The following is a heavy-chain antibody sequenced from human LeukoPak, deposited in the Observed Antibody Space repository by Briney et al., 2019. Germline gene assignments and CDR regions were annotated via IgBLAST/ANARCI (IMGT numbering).Heavy chain of an antibody. V-gene: IGHV5-51*01. CDR1: GYSFTSYW. D-gene: IGHD3-3*01. Sequence: GESLKISCKGSGYSFTSYWIGWVRQMPGKGLEWMGIIYPGDSDTRYSPSFQGQVTISADKSISTAYLQWSSLKASDSAIYYCASTIFEVSKPFDPWGQGTLVTVSS. CDR2: IYPGDSDT. J-gene: IGHJ5*02. CDR3: ASTIFEVSKPFDP.